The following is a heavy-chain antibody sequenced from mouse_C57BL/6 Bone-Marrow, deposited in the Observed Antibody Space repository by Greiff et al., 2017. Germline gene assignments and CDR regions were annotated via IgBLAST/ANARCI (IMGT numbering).Heavy chain of an antibody. CDR1: GFTFSSYG. D-gene: IGHD1-2*01. Sequence: VMLVESGGDLVKPGGSLKLSCAASGFTFSSYGLSWVRQTPDKRLEWVATISSGGSYTYYPDSVKGRFTISRDNAKNTLYLQMSSLKSEDTAMYYCARWDYGSYFDDGGQGTTLTVSS. CDR3: ARWDYGSYFDD. CDR2: ISSGGSYT. J-gene: IGHJ2*01. V-gene: IGHV5-6*02.